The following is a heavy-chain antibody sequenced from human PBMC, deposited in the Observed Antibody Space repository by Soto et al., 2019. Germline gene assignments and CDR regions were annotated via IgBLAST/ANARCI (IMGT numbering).Heavy chain of an antibody. V-gene: IGHV5-51*01. J-gene: IGHJ6*02. CDR1: GYRFINYC. D-gene: IGHD2-21*02. Sequence: PGESLKISCKGSGYRFINYCIGWMRQMPGKGLEWMGIIYPGDSDTRYSPSFQGQVTISADKSISTAYLQWSSLKASDTAMYCCARRGDFYYYYGMDVWGQGTTVTVSS. CDR3: ARRGDFYYYYGMDV. CDR2: IYPGDSDT.